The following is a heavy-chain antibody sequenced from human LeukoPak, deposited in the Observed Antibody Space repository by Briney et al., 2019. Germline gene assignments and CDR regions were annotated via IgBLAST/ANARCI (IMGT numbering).Heavy chain of an antibody. V-gene: IGHV3-74*01. Sequence: GGSLRLSCAASGFXFSSYWMHWVRQAPGKGLVWVSRINSDGISTTYADSVKGRFTISRDNAKDTLYLQMNRLRAEDAAVYYCARGTYWFDPWGQGTLVTVSS. CDR1: GFXFSSYW. CDR2: INSDGIST. J-gene: IGHJ5*02. CDR3: ARGTYWFDP.